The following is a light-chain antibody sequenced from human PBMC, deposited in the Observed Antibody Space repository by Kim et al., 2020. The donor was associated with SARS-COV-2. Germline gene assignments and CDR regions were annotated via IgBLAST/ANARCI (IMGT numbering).Light chain of an antibody. CDR3: QRYDNWPWA. J-gene: IGKJ1*01. CDR1: QSVSSS. V-gene: IGKV3-15*01. CDR2: DAF. Sequence: VSPGERVTPSCRASQSVSSSLDWYQHKPGQPPRLLIYDAFNRATGGPARFSVSGSGTEFTLTISSLQSEDFAVYYCQRYDNWPWAFGQGTKVEIK.